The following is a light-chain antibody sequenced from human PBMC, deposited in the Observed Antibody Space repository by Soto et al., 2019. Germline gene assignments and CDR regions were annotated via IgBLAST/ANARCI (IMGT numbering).Light chain of an antibody. J-gene: IGKJ4*01. CDR2: DAS. Sequence: EIVLTQSPATLSLSPGERATLSCRASHTISNSLAWYQQRPGQAPRLLIYDASNRATGIPARFSGSGPGTDFTLNISSLEPEDFAVYYCQNRNNWPPGATFGGGTKVEIK. CDR3: QNRNNWPPGAT. CDR1: HTISNS. V-gene: IGKV3-11*01.